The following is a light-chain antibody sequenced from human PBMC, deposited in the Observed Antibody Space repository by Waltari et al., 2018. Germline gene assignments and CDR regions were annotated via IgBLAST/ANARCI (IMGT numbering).Light chain of an antibody. V-gene: IGKV4-1*01. CDR2: GAS. Sequence: TVLYSYNNKNYLAWYQQKAGQSPKLLLYGASTRESGVPDRFSGSGSGTDSTLTINRLQAEDVAVYYCQQYYTTPTLGQGTKVEIK. J-gene: IGKJ1*01. CDR3: QQYYTTPT. CDR1: TVLYSYNNKNY.